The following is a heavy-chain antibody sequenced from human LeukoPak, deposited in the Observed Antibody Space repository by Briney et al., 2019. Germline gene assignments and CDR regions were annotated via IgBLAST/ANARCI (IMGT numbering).Heavy chain of an antibody. J-gene: IGHJ3*02. CDR1: GFTFSSYS. CDR3: ARDQIPPDDAFDI. Sequence: GGSLRLSCAASGFTFSSYSMNWVRQAPGKGLEWVSCISSSTDYIYYADSVKGRFTISRDNAKNSLYLQMNSLRAEDTAIYFCARDQIPPDDAFDIWGQGTMVTVSS. CDR2: ISSSTDYI. D-gene: IGHD1-14*01. V-gene: IGHV3-21*01.